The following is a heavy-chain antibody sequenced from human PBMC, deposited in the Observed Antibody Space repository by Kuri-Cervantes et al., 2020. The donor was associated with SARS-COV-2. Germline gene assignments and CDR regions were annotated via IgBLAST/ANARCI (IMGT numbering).Heavy chain of an antibody. J-gene: IGHJ2*01. CDR2: VRRDGSNY. CDR1: GFSFSYYG. V-gene: IGHV3-30*02. CDR3: ARDFFAATGWYFDL. Sequence: WGSLRLSCAASGFSFSYYGMHWVRQAPGKGLEWVGFVRRDGSNYYYADSVKGRFTISRDNAKNSLYLQMNSLRAEDTAVYYCARDFFAATGWYFDLWGRGTLVTVSS. D-gene: IGHD3-9*01.